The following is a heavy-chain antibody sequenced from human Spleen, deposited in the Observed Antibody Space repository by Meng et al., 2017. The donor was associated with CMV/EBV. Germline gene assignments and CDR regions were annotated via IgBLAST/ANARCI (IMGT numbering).Heavy chain of an antibody. CDR2: INWNGLSI. Sequence: GGSLRLSCVASGFTFEDHGMSWVRRVPGKGLEWVSGINWNGLSIGYGGSVQGRFTISRDNAKNSLYLEMNSLRAEDTAVYYCAKARYCTNGVCLSAPDYWGQGTLVTVSS. D-gene: IGHD2-8*01. V-gene: IGHV3-20*04. J-gene: IGHJ4*02. CDR3: AKARYCTNGVCLSAPDY. CDR1: GFTFEDHG.